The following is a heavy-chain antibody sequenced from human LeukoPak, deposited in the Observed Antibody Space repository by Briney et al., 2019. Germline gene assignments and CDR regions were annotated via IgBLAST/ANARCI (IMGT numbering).Heavy chain of an antibody. J-gene: IGHJ4*02. Sequence: GGSLRLSCTASRFTFITYAMSWVRQAPGKGLEWVTSISGSGDTTYYTGSVKGRFTISRDNSKNALYLQMSSLRAEDTAVYYCAKSQRNDQQVVQRIDYWGQGTLVTVSS. CDR3: AKSQRNDQQVVQRIDY. CDR2: ISGSGDTT. D-gene: IGHD2-2*01. CDR1: RFTFITYA. V-gene: IGHV3-23*01.